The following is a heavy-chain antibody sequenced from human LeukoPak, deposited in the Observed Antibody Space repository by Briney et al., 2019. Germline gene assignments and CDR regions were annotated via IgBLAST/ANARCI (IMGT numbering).Heavy chain of an antibody. D-gene: IGHD3-10*01. Sequence: GGSLRLSCAASGFTFTNYAMNWVRQGPGKGLEWVSGISASGGSTYYADSVKGRFTISRDNSDSTLYLQMNTLRAEDTAVYYCAKDQYYVSGETLSNGRNFDYWGQGTLVTVSS. CDR2: ISASGGST. V-gene: IGHV3-23*01. CDR1: GFTFTNYA. J-gene: IGHJ4*02. CDR3: AKDQYYVSGETLSNGRNFDY.